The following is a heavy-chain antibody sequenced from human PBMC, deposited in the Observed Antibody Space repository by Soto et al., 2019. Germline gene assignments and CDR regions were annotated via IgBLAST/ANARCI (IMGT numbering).Heavy chain of an antibody. D-gene: IGHD6-13*01. CDR1: GFTFSSYS. Sequence: VQLVESGGGVVQPGGSLRLSCAASGFTFSSYSMNWVRQAPGKGLEWVSSISSSSSYIYYADSVKDRFTISRDNAKNSLYLQMNSLRAEDTAVYYCAREPRAAAGSGWFDPWGQGTLVTVSS. J-gene: IGHJ5*02. CDR2: ISSSSSYI. CDR3: AREPRAAAGSGWFDP. V-gene: IGHV3-21*01.